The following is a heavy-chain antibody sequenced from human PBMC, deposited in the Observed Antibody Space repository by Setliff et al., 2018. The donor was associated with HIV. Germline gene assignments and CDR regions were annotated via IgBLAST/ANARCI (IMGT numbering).Heavy chain of an antibody. CDR2: INPSGGST. CDR3: ARGYPSSPYYYYMDV. V-gene: IGHV1-46*01. Sequence: ASVKVSCKASGYSFTSYYIHWVRQAPGQGLEWMGIINPSGGSTSYAQKSQGRVTMTRDTSTSTVYMELSSLRSEDTAVYNCARGYPSSPYYYYMDVWGKGTTVTVS. D-gene: IGHD5-12*01. CDR1: GYSFTSYY. J-gene: IGHJ6*03.